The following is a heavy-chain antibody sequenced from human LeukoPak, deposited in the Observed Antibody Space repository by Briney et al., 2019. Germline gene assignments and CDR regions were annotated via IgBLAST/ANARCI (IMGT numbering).Heavy chain of an antibody. CDR1: GGSIGSYY. CDR2: IYYSGST. V-gene: IGHV4-59*12. D-gene: IGHD3-22*01. Sequence: SETLSLTCTVSGGSIGSYYWSWIRQPPGKGLEWIGYIYYSGSTNYNPSLKSRVTISVDTSKNQFSLKLSSVTAADTAVYYCAGGSYDSVDYWGQGTLVTVSS. CDR3: AGGSYDSVDY. J-gene: IGHJ4*02.